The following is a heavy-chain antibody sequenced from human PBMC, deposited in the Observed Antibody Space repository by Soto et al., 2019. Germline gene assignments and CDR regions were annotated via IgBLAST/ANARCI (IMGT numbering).Heavy chain of an antibody. J-gene: IGHJ1*01. CDR1: GFTFSGSA. D-gene: IGHD2-21*01. V-gene: IGHV3-73*01. CDR3: TPSPLCS. CDR2: IRSKANSYAT. Sequence: GGSLRLSCAASGFTFSGSAMHWVRQASGKGLEWVGRIRSKANSYATAYAASVKGRFTISRDDSKNTAYLQLNSLKPEATAVYYCTPSPLCSWGQATLVTVSS.